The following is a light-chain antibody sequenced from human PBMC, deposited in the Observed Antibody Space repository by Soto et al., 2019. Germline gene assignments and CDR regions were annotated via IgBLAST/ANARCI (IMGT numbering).Light chain of an antibody. Sequence: QSALTQPASVSGSPGQSITISCTGTSSDVGGYNYVSWYQQHPGKAPKLMIYEVSNRPSGVSNRFSGSKSGNTDSLTISGLQADDESEYYCSAYTSSRTLVFGGGTKLTVL. CDR3: SAYTSSRTLV. CDR1: SSDVGGYNY. CDR2: EVS. J-gene: IGLJ2*01. V-gene: IGLV2-14*01.